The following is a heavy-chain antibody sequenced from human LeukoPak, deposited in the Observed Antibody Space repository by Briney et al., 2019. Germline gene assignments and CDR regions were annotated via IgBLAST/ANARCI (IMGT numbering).Heavy chain of an antibody. CDR1: GGSISSYY. Sequence: SETLSLTCTVSGGSISSYYWSWIRQPPGKGLEWIGRIFTSGIISGNTNYNPSLESRVTMSVDASKNQFSLKLTSVTAADTAIYYCARDRYYYDTSGYFSAFETWGQGTMVTVSS. CDR3: ARDRYYYDTSGYFSAFET. V-gene: IGHV4-4*07. D-gene: IGHD3-22*01. J-gene: IGHJ3*02. CDR2: IFTSGIISGNT.